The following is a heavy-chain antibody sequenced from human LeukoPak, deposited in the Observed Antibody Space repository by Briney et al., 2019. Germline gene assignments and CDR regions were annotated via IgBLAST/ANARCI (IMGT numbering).Heavy chain of an antibody. D-gene: IGHD2-2*01. CDR1: GFTFSSYE. V-gene: IGHV3-48*03. CDR3: ARDSEPYCSSASCYERGFDY. Sequence: GGSLRLSCAASGFTFSSYEMNWVRQAPGKGLEWVSYISSSGTTIYYADSVKGRFTISIDNAKNSLYLQMNSLRAEDTAVYYCARDSEPYCSSASCYERGFDYWGQGTLVTVSS. CDR2: ISSSGTTI. J-gene: IGHJ4*02.